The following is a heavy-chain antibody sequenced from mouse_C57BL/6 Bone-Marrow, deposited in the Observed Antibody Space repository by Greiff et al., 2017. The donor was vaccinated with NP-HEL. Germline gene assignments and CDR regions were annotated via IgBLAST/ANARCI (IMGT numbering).Heavy chain of an antibody. CDR3: ARDSGYAWDY. D-gene: IGHD3-2*02. J-gene: IGHJ2*01. Sequence: VQLQQPGTELVKPGASVKLSCKASGYTFTSYWMHWLKQRPGQGLEWIGNINPNNGGTNDNEKFKTKATLTVDKSSSTAYMQLSSLTSEDAAVDYCARDSGYAWDYGGQGTTRTGAS. CDR2: INPNNGGT. CDR1: GYTFTSYW. V-gene: IGHV1-53*01.